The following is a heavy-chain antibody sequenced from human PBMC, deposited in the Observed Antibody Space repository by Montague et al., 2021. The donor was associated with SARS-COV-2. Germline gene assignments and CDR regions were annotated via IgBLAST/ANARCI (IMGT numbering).Heavy chain of an antibody. J-gene: IGHJ4*02. V-gene: IGHV4-31*03. CDR1: GGSISSGGYH. CDR2: IYYSGST. D-gene: IGHD3-3*01. CDR3: ARAPATIFGVGKQIDY. Sequence: TLSLTCTVSGGSISSGGYHWSWIRQHPGKGLEWIGYIYYSGSTYYXPSLKSRVTISVDTSKNQFSLKPSSVTAADTAVYYCARAPATIFGVGKQIDYWGQGTLVTVSS.